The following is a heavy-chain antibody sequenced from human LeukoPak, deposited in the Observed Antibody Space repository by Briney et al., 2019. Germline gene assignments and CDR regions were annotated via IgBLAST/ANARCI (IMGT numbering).Heavy chain of an antibody. CDR2: IDPGGDNT. V-gene: IGHV1-46*01. CDR3: AREVDAFDI. CDR1: GYIFTSHY. J-gene: IGHJ3*02. Sequence: ASVKVSCRASGYIFTSHYMHWVRQAPGRGLEWMGLIDPGGDNTNYAQKFQGRVTMTRDMSTNTVYMELNSLKSEDTALYYCAREVDAFDIWGQGTLVTVSS.